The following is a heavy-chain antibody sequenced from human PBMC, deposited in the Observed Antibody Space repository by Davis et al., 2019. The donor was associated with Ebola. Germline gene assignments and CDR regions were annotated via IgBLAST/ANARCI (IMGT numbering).Heavy chain of an antibody. D-gene: IGHD3-10*01. CDR1: GFTFSSYG. J-gene: IGHJ4*02. Sequence: PGGSLRLSCAASGFTFSSYGMHWVRQAPDKGLEWVSAISGSGGSTYYADSVKGRFTISRDNSKNTLYLQMNSLRAEDTAVYYCAKNQGMGVIITWGQGTLVTVSS. V-gene: IGHV3-23*01. CDR3: AKNQGMGVIIT. CDR2: ISGSGGST.